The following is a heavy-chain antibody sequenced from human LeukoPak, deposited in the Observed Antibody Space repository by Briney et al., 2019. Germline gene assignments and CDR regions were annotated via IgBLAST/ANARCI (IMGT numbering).Heavy chain of an antibody. CDR2: FRGVGGST. CDR1: GFTFDEYA. V-gene: IGHV3-43*02. CDR3: AKYIPPRGYGHPDY. Sequence: PGGSLRLSCAAAGFTFDEYAMHWVRHAAEKGLEWVSLFRGVGGSTYYADSVKGRFTICRDNSKNSLYLQLNSRGTDDTALYYCAKYIPPRGYGHPDYWPRGTVDTVSS. D-gene: IGHD5-18*01. J-gene: IGHJ4*02.